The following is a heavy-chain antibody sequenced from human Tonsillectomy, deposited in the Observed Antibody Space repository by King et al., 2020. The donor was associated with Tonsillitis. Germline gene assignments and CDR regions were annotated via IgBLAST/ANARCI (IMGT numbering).Heavy chain of an antibody. CDR3: ARYVSGSFDY. D-gene: IGHD1-26*01. CDR2: MYYSGTI. Sequence: QLQESGPGLVKPSETLSLTCTVSGGSLSGGDHFWAWIRQPPGQGLEWIGYMYYSGTIFSNPSLKSRITISGGTSENRFSLKLSSVTAADTAVYFCARYVSGSFDYWGQGALVTVSS. J-gene: IGHJ4*02. V-gene: IGHV4-39*01. CDR1: GGSLSGGDHF.